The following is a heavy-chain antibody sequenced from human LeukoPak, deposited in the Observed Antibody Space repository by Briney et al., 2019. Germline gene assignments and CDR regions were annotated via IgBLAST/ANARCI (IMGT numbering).Heavy chain of an antibody. CDR3: ARADYGDHRGDAFDI. CDR2: INPNSGGT. Sequence: ASVKVSCKASGYTFTGYYMHWVRQAPGQGLEWMGWINPNSGGTNYAQKFQGRVTMTRDTSISTAYMELSRLRSDDTAVYYCARADYGDHRGDAFDIWGQGTMVTVSS. D-gene: IGHD4-17*01. CDR1: GYTFTGYY. J-gene: IGHJ3*02. V-gene: IGHV1-2*02.